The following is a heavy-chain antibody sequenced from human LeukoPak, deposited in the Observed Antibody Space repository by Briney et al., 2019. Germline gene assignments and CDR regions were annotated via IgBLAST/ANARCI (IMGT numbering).Heavy chain of an antibody. CDR3: ARAPRITMVRGVIYWFDR. V-gene: IGHV1-8*02. CDR2: MNPNSGKT. CDR1: GYTFTNYD. J-gene: IGHJ5*02. D-gene: IGHD3-10*01. Sequence: ASVKDSCKASGYTFTNYDINWVRQATGQGREWMGWMNPNSGKTGYAQKFQGRVTITRNTSISTAYMELSSLRSEDTAVYYCARAPRITMVRGVIYWFDRWGQGTLVTVSS.